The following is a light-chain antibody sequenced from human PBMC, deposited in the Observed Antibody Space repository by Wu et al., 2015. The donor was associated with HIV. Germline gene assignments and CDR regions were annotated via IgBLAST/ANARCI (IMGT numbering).Light chain of an antibody. Sequence: VMTQSPATLSVSPGERASLSCRASQTVSTDFAWYHQKPGQAPRLLMYSISVRATGVPARFTGSGSGTEFTLTINSMQSEDFGIYYCHQYRTWPLTFGQGTKVEIK. J-gene: IGKJ1*01. CDR3: HQYRTWPLT. CDR1: QTVSTD. V-gene: IGKV3-15*01. CDR2: SIS.